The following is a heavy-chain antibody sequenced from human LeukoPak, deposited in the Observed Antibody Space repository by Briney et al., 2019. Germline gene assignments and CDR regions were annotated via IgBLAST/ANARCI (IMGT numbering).Heavy chain of an antibody. Sequence: TPLRLSCAASGSTFSSYGMHLVRQAPGRVLEWVAFIQYDGSYKYNEHYVKVRFTISRYNSEITMNLQMKSLGADDTAVYYCARDSSGFYYVHWGKGTLVTVSS. V-gene: IGHV3-30*19. CDR1: GSTFSSYG. CDR2: IQYDGSYK. D-gene: IGHD3-22*01. J-gene: IGHJ4*02. CDR3: ARDSSGFYYVH.